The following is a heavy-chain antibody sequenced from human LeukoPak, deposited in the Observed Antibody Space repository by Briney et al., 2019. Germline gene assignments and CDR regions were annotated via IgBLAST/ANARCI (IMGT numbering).Heavy chain of an antibody. CDR1: GFTFSPYW. V-gene: IGHV3-74*01. J-gene: IGHJ6*02. CDR2: MNSDGSRT. CDR3: ARENYYGLDV. Sequence: GGSLRLSCAASGFTFSPYWMPWVRQVPGRGLVWVSRMNSDGSRTSYADSVKGRFTISRGNAKNTLYLQMNSLRAEDTAVYYCARENYYGLDVWGQGTTVTVSS.